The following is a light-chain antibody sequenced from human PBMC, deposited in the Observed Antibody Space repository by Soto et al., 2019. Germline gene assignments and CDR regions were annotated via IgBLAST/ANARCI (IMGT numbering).Light chain of an antibody. CDR1: QSVGSN. J-gene: IGKJ2*01. V-gene: IGKV3-15*01. Sequence: EIVMTQSPATLSVSPGERATLSCRASQSVGSNLAWYQQKPGQAPRLLIYGASTRATGIPARFTGSGSGTEFTLTISSLQSEDFAMYYCHQYNKWPPYTFGQGTNLDIK. CDR3: HQYNKWPPYT. CDR2: GAS.